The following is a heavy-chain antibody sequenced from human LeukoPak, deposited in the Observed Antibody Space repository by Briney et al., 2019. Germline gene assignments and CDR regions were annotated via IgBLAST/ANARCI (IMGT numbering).Heavy chain of an antibody. CDR2: ISGSGGSI. CDR1: RFTFSSYA. CDR3: AKDGGYSGYLYYFDY. V-gene: IGHV3-23*01. D-gene: IGHD5-12*01. Sequence: GGSLRLSCAASRFTFSSYAMNWVRQAPGKGLEWVSAISGSGGSIYYTDSVKGRFTISRDNSKNTLYLQMNSLRAEDTAVYYCAKDGGYSGYLYYFDYWGQGTLVTVSS. J-gene: IGHJ4*02.